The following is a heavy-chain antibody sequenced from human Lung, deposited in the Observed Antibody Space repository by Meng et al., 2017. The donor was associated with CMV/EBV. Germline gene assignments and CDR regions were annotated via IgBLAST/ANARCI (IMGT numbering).Heavy chain of an antibody. CDR3: AKKGPYCSSTSCPPDAVDI. D-gene: IGHD2-2*01. V-gene: IGHV3-30-3*02. CDR2: VSYDGNNK. J-gene: IGHJ3*02. Sequence: GESLKISCAASGFTFNNYAMHWVRQAPGKGLQWVAVVSYDGNNKYYADSVKGRFTISRDNSKNTLDLQMNSLRAEDTAMYYCAKKGPYCSSTSCPPDAVDIWGQGTMV. CDR1: GFTFNNYA.